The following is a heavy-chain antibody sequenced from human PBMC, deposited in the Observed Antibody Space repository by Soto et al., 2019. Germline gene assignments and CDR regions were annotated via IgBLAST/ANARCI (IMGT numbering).Heavy chain of an antibody. CDR1: GFTFSSYS. CDR2: ISSSSSTI. V-gene: IGHV3-48*02. J-gene: IGHJ6*02. CDR3: AIDPGGFMSTCGGVMVGYGMDV. Sequence: EVQLVESGGGLVQPGGSLRLSCAASGFTFSSYSMNWVRQAPGKGLEWVSYISSSSSTIYYADSVKGRFTISRDNAKNSLYLQMTRLRDEAPAVYYCAIDPGGFMSTCGGVMVGYGMDVWGQGTTVTVSS. D-gene: IGHD3-16*02.